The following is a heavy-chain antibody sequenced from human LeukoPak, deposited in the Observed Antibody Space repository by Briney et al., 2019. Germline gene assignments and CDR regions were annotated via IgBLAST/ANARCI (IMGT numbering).Heavy chain of an antibody. Sequence: SETLSLTCTVSGGSISSSNYYWSWIRQPPGKGLEWIGHIYYSGATKYNPSLKSRITISVDTSKNQFSLMLSSVTAADTAVYYYARFGITVVRGGKYYFDYWGQGTLVTVSS. D-gene: IGHD3-10*01. CDR3: ARFGITVVRGGKYYFDY. CDR2: IYYSGAT. V-gene: IGHV4-61*05. J-gene: IGHJ4*02. CDR1: GGSISSSNYY.